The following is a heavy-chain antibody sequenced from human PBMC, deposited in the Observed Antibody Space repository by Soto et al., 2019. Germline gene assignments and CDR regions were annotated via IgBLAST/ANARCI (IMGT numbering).Heavy chain of an antibody. Sequence: QVQLQESGPGLVQPSGTLSLTCAVSGDSINNSHWWSWVRQTPGKGLEWIGETYHSGTTNYNPSLKARVTISIDKSKNQFSLKMNSVTAADTAVYYCAREVNSSPARGPNWFDPWGQRTLVTVSS. J-gene: IGHJ5*02. CDR3: AREVNSSPARGPNWFDP. V-gene: IGHV4-4*02. CDR2: TYHSGTT. D-gene: IGHD6-13*01. CDR1: GDSINNSHW.